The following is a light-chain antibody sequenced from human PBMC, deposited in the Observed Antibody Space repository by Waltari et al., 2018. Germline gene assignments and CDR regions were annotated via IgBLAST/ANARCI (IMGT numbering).Light chain of an antibody. CDR2: DAS. V-gene: IGKV3-11*01. CDR3: QQRSNWPPGLT. Sequence: EIVFTQSPATLSLSPGERATLSCRPSQSVSSYLAGYHQKPGQAPRLLIYDASNRATGIPARFSGSGSGTDFTLTISSLEPEDFAVYYCQQRSNWPPGLTFGGGTKVEIK. J-gene: IGKJ4*01. CDR1: QSVSSY.